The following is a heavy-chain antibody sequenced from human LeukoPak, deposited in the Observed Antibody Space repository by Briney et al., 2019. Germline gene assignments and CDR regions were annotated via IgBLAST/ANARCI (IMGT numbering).Heavy chain of an antibody. CDR2: ITGTDHSM. J-gene: IGHJ2*01. Sequence: PGGSLRLSCDVSGFTISDYYMSWIRKAPGTGLDLLSYITGTDHSMRYADPVKGRFAISRDNAKNSLYLQLNSLRAEDTAVYYCARGHCNSRNCYWHFDLWGRGTRVTVSS. CDR3: ARGHCNSRNCYWHFDL. D-gene: IGHD2/OR15-2a*01. CDR1: GFTISDYY. V-gene: IGHV3-11*01.